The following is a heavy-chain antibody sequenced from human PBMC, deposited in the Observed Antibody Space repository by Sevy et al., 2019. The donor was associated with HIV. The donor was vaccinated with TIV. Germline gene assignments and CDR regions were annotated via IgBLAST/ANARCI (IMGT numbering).Heavy chain of an antibody. J-gene: IGHJ6*02. CDR1: GGTFINYA. Sequence: ASVKVSCKASGGTFINYAVTWERQAPGQGLAWMGGFIPMFDTTNSAQKFQGRVTLTADGSTSTAYMELSSLRSEDTAVYYCASSYFDSSGYSPLFYYGMDVWGQGTTVTVSS. CDR3: ASSYFDSSGYSPLFYYGMDV. CDR2: FIPMFDTT. D-gene: IGHD3-22*01. V-gene: IGHV1-69*13.